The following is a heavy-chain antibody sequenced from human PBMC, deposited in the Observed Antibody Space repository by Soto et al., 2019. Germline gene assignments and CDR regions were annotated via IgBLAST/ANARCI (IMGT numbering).Heavy chain of an antibody. V-gene: IGHV1-69*13. CDR3: ARKSTLERLAYFDY. D-gene: IGHD1-1*01. CDR1: GGTFSSYA. Sequence: ASVKVSCKASGGTFSSYAISWVRQAPGQGLEWMGGIIPIFGTANYAQKFQGRVTITADESTSTAYMELSSLRSEDTAVYYCARKSTLERLAYFDYWGQGTLVTVSS. J-gene: IGHJ4*02. CDR2: IIPIFGTA.